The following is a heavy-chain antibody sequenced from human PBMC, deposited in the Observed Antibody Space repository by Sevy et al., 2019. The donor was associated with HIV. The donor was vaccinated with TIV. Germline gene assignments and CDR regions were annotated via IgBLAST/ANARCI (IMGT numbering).Heavy chain of an antibody. CDR1: GFIFNDYW. CDR2: IKQDRSEK. CDR3: ARDVSSPYGDYEGYYFDY. Sequence: GGSLRLSCAASGFIFNDYWMSWVRQAPGKGLEWVANIKQDRSEKYYVDSVKGRFTISRDNAKNSLYLQMNSLRAEDTAVYYCARDVSSPYGDYEGYYFDYWGQGNLVTVSS. V-gene: IGHV3-7*01. J-gene: IGHJ4*02. D-gene: IGHD4-17*01.